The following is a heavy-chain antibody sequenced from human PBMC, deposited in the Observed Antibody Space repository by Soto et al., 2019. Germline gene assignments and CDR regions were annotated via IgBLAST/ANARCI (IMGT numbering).Heavy chain of an antibody. V-gene: IGHV3-23*01. Sequence: GGSLRLFCAASGFTFSSYGMHWVRQAPEKGLEWVSAITDSGSDTYYVDSVKGRFTISRDNSKNTLYLQMNSLRAEDTAVYYCAKLGSSSWSPHYYFDYWGQGTLVTVSS. D-gene: IGHD2-2*01. CDR1: GFTFSSYG. CDR2: ITDSGSDT. J-gene: IGHJ4*02. CDR3: AKLGSSSWSPHYYFDY.